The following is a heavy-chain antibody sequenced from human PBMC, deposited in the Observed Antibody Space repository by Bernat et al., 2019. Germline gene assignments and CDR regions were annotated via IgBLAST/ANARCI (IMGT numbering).Heavy chain of an antibody. CDR1: GFTFSSHA. Sequence: EAQLVESGGALVQPGGSLRLSCAASGFTFSSHAMSWVRQDPGKGLEWFSAIADSGGDTYYADSVKGRFTISRDNSKNTLYLQMNSLRAEDTAVYYCARQLGYCSSGTCYFDYWGQGTLVTVSS. V-gene: IGHV3-23*04. J-gene: IGHJ4*02. CDR3: ARQLGYCSSGTCYFDY. D-gene: IGHD2-15*01. CDR2: IADSGGDT.